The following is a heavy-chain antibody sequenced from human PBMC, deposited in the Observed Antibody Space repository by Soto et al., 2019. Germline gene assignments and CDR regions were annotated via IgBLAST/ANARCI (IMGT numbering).Heavy chain of an antibody. D-gene: IGHD2-2*01. Sequence: QVQLQESGPGLVKPSETLSLTCTVSGGSISSYYWSWIRQPAGKGLEWIGRIYTSGSTNYNPSLKSRVTMSVDTSKNQFSQKLSSVTAADTAVYYCARGPYCSSTSCYGEDNWFDPWGQGTLVTVSS. CDR3: ARGPYCSSTSCYGEDNWFDP. J-gene: IGHJ5*02. V-gene: IGHV4-4*07. CDR1: GGSISSYY. CDR2: IYTSGST.